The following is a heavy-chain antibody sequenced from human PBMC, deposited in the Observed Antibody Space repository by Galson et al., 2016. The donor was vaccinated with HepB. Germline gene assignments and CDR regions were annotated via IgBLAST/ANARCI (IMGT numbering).Heavy chain of an antibody. CDR1: GYTFPAYT. V-gene: IGHV1-3*01. D-gene: IGHD2-8*01. CDR2: FHPGHGGT. Sequence: SVKVSCKASGYTFPAYTIHWVRQAPGQRLEWMGWFHPGHGGTKYFPKFEGRATFSGDTSAGTAYLELDSLRSEDTAVYYCARQFPGVQWDFWGQGSLVTVSS. CDR3: ARQFPGVQWDF. J-gene: IGHJ4*02.